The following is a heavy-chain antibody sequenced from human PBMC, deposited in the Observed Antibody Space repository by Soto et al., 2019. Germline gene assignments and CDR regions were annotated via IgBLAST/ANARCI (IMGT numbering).Heavy chain of an antibody. Sequence: ASVKVSCKASGYTFTSYAMNWVRQAPGQGLEWMGWFNTNTGNPTYAQGFTGRFVFSLDTSVSTAYLQISSLKAEDTAVYYCAREVGIAAAGSPFDYYYYMDVWGKGTTVTVSS. CDR3: AREVGIAAAGSPFDYYYYMDV. V-gene: IGHV7-4-1*02. D-gene: IGHD6-13*01. J-gene: IGHJ6*03. CDR2: FNTNTGNP. CDR1: GYTFTSYA.